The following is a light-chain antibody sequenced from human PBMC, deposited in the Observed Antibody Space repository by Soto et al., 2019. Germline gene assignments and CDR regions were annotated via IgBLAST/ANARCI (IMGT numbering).Light chain of an antibody. V-gene: IGLV2-14*01. CDR3: SSYTSYTSYV. CDR1: SSDVGGYKY. J-gene: IGLJ1*01. CDR2: DVS. Sequence: QSVLTQPASVSGSPGQSIAISCTGTSSDVGGYKYVSWYQQYPGKAPKLMIYDVSNRPSGVPDRFSGSKSGNTASLTISGLQSEDEADYYCSSYTSYTSYVSGTGTKVTVL.